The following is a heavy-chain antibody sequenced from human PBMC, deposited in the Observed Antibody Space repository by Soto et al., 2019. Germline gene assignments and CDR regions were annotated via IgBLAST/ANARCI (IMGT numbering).Heavy chain of an antibody. Sequence: VASVKVSCKASGYTFTGYYMHWVRQAPGQGLEWMGWINPNSGGTNYAQKFQGWVTMTRDTSISTAYMELSRLRSDDTAVYYCARGGDYCSSTSCYTGHYYYYGMGVWGQGTTVTVSS. CDR2: INPNSGGT. CDR3: ARGGDYCSSTSCYTGHYYYYGMGV. CDR1: GYTFTGYY. J-gene: IGHJ6*02. V-gene: IGHV1-2*04. D-gene: IGHD2-2*02.